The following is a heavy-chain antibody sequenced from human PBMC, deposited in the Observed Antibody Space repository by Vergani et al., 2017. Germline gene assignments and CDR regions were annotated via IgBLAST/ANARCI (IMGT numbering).Heavy chain of an antibody. CDR2: ISSSSSYI. D-gene: IGHD6-6*01. V-gene: IGHV3-21*01. Sequence: VQLVESGGGVVQPGRSLRLSCAASGFTFSSYSMNWVRQAPGKGLEWVSSISSSSSYIYYADSVKGRFTISRDNAKNSLYLQMNSLRAEDTAVYYCAREEYESGAFDIWGQGTMVTVSS. CDR3: AREEYESGAFDI. J-gene: IGHJ3*02. CDR1: GFTFSSYS.